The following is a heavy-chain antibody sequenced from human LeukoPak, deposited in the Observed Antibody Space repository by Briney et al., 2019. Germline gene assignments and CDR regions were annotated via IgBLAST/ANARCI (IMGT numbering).Heavy chain of an antibody. CDR1: GFTFSSYS. V-gene: IGHV3-48*02. CDR2: ISGDNSAI. D-gene: IGHD1-1*01. Sequence: GGSLRLSCAASGFTFSSYSMNWVRQAPGKGLEWASYISGDNSAIFYVDSVKGRLTISRDNARNSLYLQMNGLRDEDTAVYYCARDHNWNFDYWGQGILVTVSS. J-gene: IGHJ4*02. CDR3: ARDHNWNFDY.